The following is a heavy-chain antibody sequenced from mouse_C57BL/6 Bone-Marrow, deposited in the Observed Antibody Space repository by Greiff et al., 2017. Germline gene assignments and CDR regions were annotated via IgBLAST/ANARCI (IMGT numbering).Heavy chain of an antibody. CDR1: GYTFTSYW. D-gene: IGHD1-1*01. CDR3: ARGYYGSISWFAY. CDR2: IYPGSGST. J-gene: IGHJ3*01. Sequence: QVQLQQSGAELVKPGASVKMSCKASGYTFTSYWITWVKQRPGQGLEWIGDIYPGSGSTNYNEKFKSKATLTVDTSSSTAYMQLSSLTSEDSAVXYCARGYYGSISWFAYWGQGTLVTVSA. V-gene: IGHV1-55*01.